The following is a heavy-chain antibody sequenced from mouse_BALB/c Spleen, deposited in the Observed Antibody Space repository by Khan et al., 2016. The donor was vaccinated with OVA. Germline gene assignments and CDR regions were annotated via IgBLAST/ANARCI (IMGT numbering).Heavy chain of an antibody. CDR2: INTYTGEP. CDR1: GYTFTIYG. V-gene: IGHV9-3-1*01. CDR3: ARVGYNGTMDY. D-gene: IGHD2-14*01. J-gene: IGHJ4*01. Sequence: QIQLVQSGPELKKPGETVKISCKASGYTFTIYGMNWVRQAPGKGLKWMGWINTYTGEPTYADDFKGRFAFSLETSASTAFLQINNLKNEDTATYVRARVGYNGTMDYWGQGTSVTVSS.